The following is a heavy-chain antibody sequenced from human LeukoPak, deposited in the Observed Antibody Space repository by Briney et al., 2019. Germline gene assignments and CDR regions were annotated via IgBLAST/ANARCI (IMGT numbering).Heavy chain of an antibody. J-gene: IGHJ4*02. V-gene: IGHV1-18*01. Sequence: ASVKVSCKASGYTFTGYGISWVRQAPGQGLEGMGWISAYNGDTSYAQNFQGRVTMTTDTSTSTAYMELRSLISDDTAVYYCARDTAATRRPVHFDSWGQGTPVTVSS. D-gene: IGHD6-25*01. CDR3: ARDTAATRRPVHFDS. CDR2: ISAYNGDT. CDR1: GYTFTGYG.